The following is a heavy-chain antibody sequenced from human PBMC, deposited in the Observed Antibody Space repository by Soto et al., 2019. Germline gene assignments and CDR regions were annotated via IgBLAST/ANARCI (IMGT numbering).Heavy chain of an antibody. D-gene: IGHD4-17*01. CDR1: GGSISSYY. V-gene: IGHV4-59*08. Sequence: SETLSLTCTVSGGSISSYYWSWIRQPPGKGLEWIGYIFYSGSTNYNPSLKSRVTISVDTSKNQFSLKLSSVTAADTAVYYCARHRSTTYDYWGQGTLVTVSS. CDR2: IFYSGST. CDR3: ARHRSTTYDY. J-gene: IGHJ4*02.